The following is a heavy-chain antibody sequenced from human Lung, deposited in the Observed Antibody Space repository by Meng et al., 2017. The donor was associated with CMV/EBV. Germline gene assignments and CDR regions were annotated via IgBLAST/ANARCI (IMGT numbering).Heavy chain of an antibody. V-gene: IGHV1-2*02. CDR2: INPNSGGT. J-gene: IGHJ6*02. CDR3: ARERLRFLEWSYGMDV. D-gene: IGHD3-3*01. Sequence: ASVKVSCKASGYTFTGYYMHWVRQAPGQGLEWMGWINPNSGGTNYAQKFQGRVTMTRDTSISTAYMELSRLRSDDTAVYYCARERLRFLEWSYGMDVWGQGTTVTVSS. CDR1: GYTFTGYY.